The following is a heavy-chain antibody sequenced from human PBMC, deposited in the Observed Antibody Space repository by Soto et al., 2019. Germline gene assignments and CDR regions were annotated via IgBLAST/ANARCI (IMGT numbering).Heavy chain of an antibody. Sequence: SQTLSLTCAISGDSVSSNSAAWNWIRQSPSRGLEWLGRTYYRSKWYNDYAVSVKSRITINPDTSKNQFSLQLNSVTPEDTAVYYCARVGRDGYNSSYYYYGMDVWGQGTTVTVS. CDR3: ARVGRDGYNSSYYYYGMDV. J-gene: IGHJ6*02. D-gene: IGHD5-12*01. CDR2: TYYRSKWYN. CDR1: GDSVSSNSAA. V-gene: IGHV6-1*01.